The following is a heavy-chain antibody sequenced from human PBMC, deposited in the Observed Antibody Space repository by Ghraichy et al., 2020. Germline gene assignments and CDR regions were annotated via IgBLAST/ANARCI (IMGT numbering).Heavy chain of an antibody. CDR2: IKQDGSEK. J-gene: IGHJ6*02. CDR3: ARGDGMDV. Sequence: GESLNISCADSGFTFSSYWMSWVRQAPGKGLEWVANIKQDGSEKYYVDSVKGRFTISRDNAKNSLYLQMNSLGAEDTAVYYCARGDGMDVWGQGTTVTVSS. V-gene: IGHV3-7*01. CDR1: GFTFSSYW.